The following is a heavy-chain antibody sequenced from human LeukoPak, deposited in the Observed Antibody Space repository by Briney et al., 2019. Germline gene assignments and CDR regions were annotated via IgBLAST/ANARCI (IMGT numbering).Heavy chain of an antibody. D-gene: IGHD2-2*01. V-gene: IGHV4-4*07. CDR3: ARDQFLGYCSSTSCSNWFDP. J-gene: IGHJ5*02. CDR2: IYSSGNT. Sequence: SETLSLTCAVYGGSFSGYYWSWIRQPAGKGLEWIGRIYSSGNTNYNPSLKSRLTMSVDTSKTQFSLKLSSVTAADTAVYYCARDQFLGYCSSTSCSNWFDPWGQGTLVTVSS. CDR1: GGSFSGYY.